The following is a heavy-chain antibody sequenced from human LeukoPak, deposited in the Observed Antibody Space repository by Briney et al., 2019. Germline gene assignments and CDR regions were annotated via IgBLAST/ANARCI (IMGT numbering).Heavy chain of an antibody. J-gene: IGHJ4*02. D-gene: IGHD1-14*01. CDR3: ARDSFETDIDY. CDR1: GFTFRTYW. Sequence: GGSLRLSCAVSGFTFRTYWMSWVRQAPGKGLEWVANIKEDGSEPYYVNSLKGRFTISRDNVKNSLYLQMNSLRVEDSAVYYCARDSFETDIDYWGQGTLVTVSS. CDR2: IKEDGSEP. V-gene: IGHV3-7*01.